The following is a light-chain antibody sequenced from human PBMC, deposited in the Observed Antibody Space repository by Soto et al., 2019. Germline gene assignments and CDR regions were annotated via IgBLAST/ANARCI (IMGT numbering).Light chain of an antibody. CDR2: AAT. V-gene: IGKV1-39*01. CDR1: QSISSY. CDR3: QQSYSNPRT. Sequence: DIQMTQSPSSLSASVGDRVTITCRASQSISSYLNWYQHKPGKAPNLLIYAATTLQSGVPSRFSGSGSGTDFTLTISSLQHEDFETYSCQQSYSNPRTLGQGTKVDIK. J-gene: IGKJ1*01.